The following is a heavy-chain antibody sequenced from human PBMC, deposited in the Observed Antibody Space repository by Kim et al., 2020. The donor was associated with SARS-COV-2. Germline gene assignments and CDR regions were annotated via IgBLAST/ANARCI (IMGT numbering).Heavy chain of an antibody. Sequence: DSVKGRLTISRDNAKTSLYLQMNSLGAEDTAVYFCARDLAFYGSGYGMDVWGQGTTVTVSS. V-gene: IGHV3-11*06. D-gene: IGHD3-10*01. J-gene: IGHJ6*02. CDR3: ARDLAFYGSGYGMDV.